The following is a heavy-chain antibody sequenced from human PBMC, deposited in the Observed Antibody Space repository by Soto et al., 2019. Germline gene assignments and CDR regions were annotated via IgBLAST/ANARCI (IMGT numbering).Heavy chain of an antibody. CDR2: IYNGGGT. Sequence: GGSLRLSCAASGFPVSGNYMSWVRQAPGKGLEWVSVIYNGGGTYYADSVKGRFTISRDNSKNTLYLQMNSLRAEDTAVYYCASTRGSSYDYWGQGTLVTVSS. V-gene: IGHV3-53*01. D-gene: IGHD6-6*01. CDR1: GFPVSGNY. J-gene: IGHJ4*02. CDR3: ASTRGSSYDY.